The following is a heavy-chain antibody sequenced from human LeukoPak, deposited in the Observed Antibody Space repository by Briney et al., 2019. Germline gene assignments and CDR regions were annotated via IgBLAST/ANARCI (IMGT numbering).Heavy chain of an antibody. D-gene: IGHD2-15*01. CDR2: ITPSGGTT. J-gene: IGHJ4*02. CDR1: GYTFINYY. CDR3: AREGSSYTQKNFDF. V-gene: IGHV1-46*01. Sequence: GASVKVSCKASGYTFINYYVHWVRQAPGQGLEWMGMITPSGGTTSYAQKFKGRVTVTRDMSTSTVYMDLSSLRSEDTAVYYCAREGSSYTQKNFDFWGQGALVTVSS.